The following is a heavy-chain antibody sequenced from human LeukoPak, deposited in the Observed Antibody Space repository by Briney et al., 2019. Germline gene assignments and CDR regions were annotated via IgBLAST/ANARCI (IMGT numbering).Heavy chain of an antibody. CDR3: AKRGAYSPPY. V-gene: IGHV3-23*01. D-gene: IGHD5-18*01. CDR2: ISGSGGST. J-gene: IGHJ4*02. CDR1: GFTFSSSA. Sequence: GGCLRLSCAASGFTFSSSAMNWVRQAPGKGLEWVSAISGSGGSTYYADSVKGRFTISRDNSKNTLYLQMNSLRAEDTAVYYCAKRGAYSPPYWGQGTLVTVSS.